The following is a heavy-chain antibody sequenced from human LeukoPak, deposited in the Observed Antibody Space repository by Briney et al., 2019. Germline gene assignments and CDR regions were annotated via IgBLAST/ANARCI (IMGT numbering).Heavy chain of an antibody. J-gene: IGHJ4*02. CDR2: IRYDGSNK. V-gene: IGHV3-30*02. D-gene: IGHD6-13*01. Sequence: GGSLRLSCAASGFTFSSYGMHWVRQAPGKGLEGVAFIRYDGSNKYYADSVKGRFTISRDNSKKTLYLQMNSLRADDTAVYYCAKDLVAAAEVWIDYWGQGTLVTVSS. CDR1: GFTFSSYG. CDR3: AKDLVAAAEVWIDY.